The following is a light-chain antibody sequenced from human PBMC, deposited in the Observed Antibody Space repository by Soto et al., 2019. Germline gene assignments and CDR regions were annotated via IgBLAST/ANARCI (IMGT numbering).Light chain of an antibody. J-gene: IGKJ5*01. CDR2: GAS. CDR3: QQYNVWPPIT. CDR1: ESVNSH. Sequence: ERAMTQSPATLSVSPGERATLSCRASESVNSHLAWYQQKPGLSPRLLLYGASTRATGVPDRFIGSGSGTEFTLTISSLQSEDSAIYYCQQYNVWPPITFGQGTRLEI. V-gene: IGKV3-15*01.